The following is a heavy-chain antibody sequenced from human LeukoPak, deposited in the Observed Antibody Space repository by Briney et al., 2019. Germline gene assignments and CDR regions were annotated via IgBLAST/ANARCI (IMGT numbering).Heavy chain of an antibody. D-gene: IGHD2-2*01. V-gene: IGHV3-30-3*01. CDR3: ARDGLPYCTSTSCYHSDS. Sequence: PGGSLRLSFGVSGFTISNYGMHWVRRAPGKGLEWVAVISNDGTNSHYGDSVQGRFTISRDNSNNTLFLQLNNLRPDDTAVYYCARDGLPYCTSTSCYHSDSWGQGTLVTVSS. J-gene: IGHJ4*02. CDR2: ISNDGTNS. CDR1: GFTISNYG.